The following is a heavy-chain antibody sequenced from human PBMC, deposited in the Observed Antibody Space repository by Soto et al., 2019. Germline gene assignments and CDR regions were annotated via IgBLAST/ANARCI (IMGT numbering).Heavy chain of an antibody. CDR1: VGSISSSTYY. Sequence: PXATLSLTCTVSVGSISSSTYYWDWIRQPPGKGLEWIGAMYYTGNKNYNPSLESRVTMSVDTSKNQFSLKLSSVTPTDTAVYYCARRSSSSLGSLFDPWGRGILVTVSS. CDR3: ARRSSSSLGSLFDP. D-gene: IGHD6-6*01. J-gene: IGHJ5*02. V-gene: IGHV4-39*01. CDR2: MYYTGNK.